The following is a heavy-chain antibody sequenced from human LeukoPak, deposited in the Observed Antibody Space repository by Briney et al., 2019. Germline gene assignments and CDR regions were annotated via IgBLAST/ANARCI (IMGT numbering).Heavy chain of an antibody. D-gene: IGHD6-13*01. Sequence: GGSLRLSCAASRFNFDDYAMHWVRQAPGKGLEWLSLISADGSGIFYADSVKGRFTISRDNIKKSLYLQMNSLRTEDTALYYCVKDIRSSPYYYYGLDVWGQGTTVTVSS. J-gene: IGHJ6*02. CDR1: RFNFDDYA. CDR2: ISADGSGI. V-gene: IGHV3-43*02. CDR3: VKDIRSSPYYYYGLDV.